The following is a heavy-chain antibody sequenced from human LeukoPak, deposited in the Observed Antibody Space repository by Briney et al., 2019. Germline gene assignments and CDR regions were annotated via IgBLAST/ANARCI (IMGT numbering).Heavy chain of an antibody. CDR1: GGSISDYY. CDR3: ARLKGSGSYYKV. Sequence: PSETLSLTCTVSGGSISDYYWSWIRQPPGKGLEWIGYIYYSGSTNYNPSLKSRVTISVDTSKNQFSLKLSSVTAADTAVYYCARLKGSGSYYKVWGQGTLVTVSS. J-gene: IGHJ4*02. D-gene: IGHD3-10*01. CDR2: IYYSGST. V-gene: IGHV4-59*08.